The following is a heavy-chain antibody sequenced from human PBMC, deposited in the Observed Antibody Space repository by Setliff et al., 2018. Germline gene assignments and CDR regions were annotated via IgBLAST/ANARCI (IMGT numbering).Heavy chain of an antibody. CDR1: RASINSGHY. D-gene: IGHD3-3*01. CDR2: IYHRGRK. CDR3: ATPGRDDLDSPFEPFDI. Sequence: SETLSLTCAVSRASINSGHYWGWIRQPPGKGLEWIATIYHRGRKYYNPSLQSRVSVSLDTSKNHFSLRLTSMTAADTAVYYCATPGRDDLDSPFEPFDIWGQGTMVTV. V-gene: IGHV4-38-2*01. J-gene: IGHJ3*02.